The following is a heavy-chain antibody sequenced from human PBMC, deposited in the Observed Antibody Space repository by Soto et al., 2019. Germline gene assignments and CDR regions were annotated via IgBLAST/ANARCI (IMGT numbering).Heavy chain of an antibody. V-gene: IGHV1-46*03. Sequence: AASVKVSCKASGYTFTSYYMHWVRQAPGQGLEWMGIINPSGGSTSYAQKFQGRVTMTRDTSTSTVYMELSSLRSEDTAVYYCARTFGRFGPHYGSGSYYKPHFAYWGQGTLVTVSS. CDR1: GYTFTSYY. J-gene: IGHJ4*02. D-gene: IGHD3-10*01. CDR2: INPSGGST. CDR3: ARTFGRFGPHYGSGSYYKPHFAY.